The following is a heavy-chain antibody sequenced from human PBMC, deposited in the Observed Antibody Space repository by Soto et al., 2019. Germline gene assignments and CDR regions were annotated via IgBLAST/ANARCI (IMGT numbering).Heavy chain of an antibody. Sequence: QVQLVQSGAEVQKPGSSVKVSCKASGGTFSSYAISWVRQAPGQGLEWMGGIIPIFGTANYAQKFQGRVTITADESTSTAYRELGSLRSEDPAGYYWARKGGRGGGGVIITTTVPYGMDVWGQGTTVTVSS. CDR2: IIPIFGTA. J-gene: IGHJ6*02. V-gene: IGHV1-69*01. CDR3: ARKGGRGGGGVIITTTVPYGMDV. D-gene: IGHD3-10*01. CDR1: GGTFSSYA.